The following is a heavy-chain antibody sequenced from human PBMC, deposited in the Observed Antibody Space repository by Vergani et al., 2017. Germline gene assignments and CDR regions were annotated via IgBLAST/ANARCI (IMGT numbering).Heavy chain of an antibody. V-gene: IGHV3-64*04. Sequence: VQLVESGGGLVQPGGSLRLSCSASGFTFSSYAMHWVRQAPGKGLEYVSAISSNGGSTYYADSVKGRFTISRDNSKNTLYLQMNSLRAEDTAVYYCAKDREGYCSSTSCYISYFDYWGQGTLVTVSS. CDR3: AKDREGYCSSTSCYISYFDY. J-gene: IGHJ4*02. D-gene: IGHD2-2*02. CDR1: GFTFSSYA. CDR2: ISSNGGST.